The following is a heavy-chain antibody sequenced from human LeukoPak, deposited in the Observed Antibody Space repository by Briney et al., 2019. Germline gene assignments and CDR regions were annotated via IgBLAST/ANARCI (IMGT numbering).Heavy chain of an antibody. CDR1: GFTFSSYA. J-gene: IGHJ4*02. CDR2: ISSNGGST. Sequence: GGSLRLSCAASGFTFSSYAMHLVRQAPGKGLEYVSAISSNGGSTYYANSVKGRFTISRDNAKNSLYLQMNSLRAEDTAVYYCARDPWIQLHYFDYWGQGTLVTVSS. D-gene: IGHD5-18*01. CDR3: ARDPWIQLHYFDY. V-gene: IGHV3-64*01.